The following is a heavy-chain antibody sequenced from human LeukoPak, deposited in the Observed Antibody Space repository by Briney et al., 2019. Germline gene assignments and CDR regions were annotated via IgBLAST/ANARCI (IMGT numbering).Heavy chain of an antibody. V-gene: IGHV1-8*02. CDR1: GYTFTGYY. D-gene: IGHD6-19*01. Sequence: GASVKVSCKASGYTFTGYYMHWVRQAPGQGLEWMGWMNPNSGNTGYAQKFQGRVTMTRNTSISTAYMELSSLRSEDTAVYYCARRIAVAGTGFDYWGQGTLVTVSS. CDR3: ARRIAVAGTGFDY. J-gene: IGHJ4*02. CDR2: MNPNSGNT.